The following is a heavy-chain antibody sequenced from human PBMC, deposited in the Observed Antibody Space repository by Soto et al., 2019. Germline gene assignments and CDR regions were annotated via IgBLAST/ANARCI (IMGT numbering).Heavy chain of an antibody. D-gene: IGHD2-2*01. CDR2: IYPGDSDT. J-gene: IGHJ6*03. CDR3: ARVREDIVVVPAANDYYYYYYMDV. Sequence: PGESLKISCKGSGYSFTSYWIGWVRQMPGKGLEWMGIIYPGDSDTRYSPSFQGQVTISADKSISTAYLQWSSLKASDTAMYYCARVREDIVVVPAANDYYYYYYMDVWGKGTTVTVSS. CDR1: GYSFTSYW. V-gene: IGHV5-51*01.